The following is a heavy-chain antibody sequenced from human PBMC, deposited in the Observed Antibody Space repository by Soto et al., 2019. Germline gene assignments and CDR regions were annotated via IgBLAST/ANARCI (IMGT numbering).Heavy chain of an antibody. Sequence: GASVKVSCKVSGYTLTELSMHWVRQAPGKGLEWMGGFDPEDGETIYAQKFQGRVTMTEDTSTDTAYMELSSLRSEDTAVYHCATDYPPRYCSGGSCYSKNLDYWGRGTLVTVSS. CDR3: ATDYPPRYCSGGSCYSKNLDY. J-gene: IGHJ4*02. V-gene: IGHV1-24*01. CDR1: GYTLTELS. D-gene: IGHD2-15*01. CDR2: FDPEDGET.